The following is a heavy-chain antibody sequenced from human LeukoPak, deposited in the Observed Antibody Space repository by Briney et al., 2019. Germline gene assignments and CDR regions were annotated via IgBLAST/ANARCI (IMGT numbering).Heavy chain of an antibody. CDR3: ARDPQYSSSWFYSHPYYMDV. Sequence: GGSLRLSCAASGFTFSDYYMSWIRQAPGEGLEWVSYISSSGSTIYYADSVKGRFTISRDNAKNSLYLQMNSLRAEDTAVYYCARDPQYSSSWFYSHPYYMDVWGKGTTVTISS. CDR2: ISSSGSTI. V-gene: IGHV3-11*01. J-gene: IGHJ6*03. D-gene: IGHD6-13*01. CDR1: GFTFSDYY.